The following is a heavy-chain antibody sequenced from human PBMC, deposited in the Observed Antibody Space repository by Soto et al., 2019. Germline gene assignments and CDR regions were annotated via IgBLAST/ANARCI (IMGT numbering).Heavy chain of an antibody. CDR3: ARRWGRTFDY. J-gene: IGHJ4*02. CDR1: GDSISRSSFY. Sequence: PSETLSLTCTVSGDSISRSSFYWGWIRQPPGKGLECIGIVYFTGSTNYNPSLKSRVTMSVDTSKNQFSLKLSSVTAADKAVYYCARRWGRTFDYWGQGTLVTVSS. CDR2: VYFTGST. V-gene: IGHV4-39*01. D-gene: IGHD7-27*01.